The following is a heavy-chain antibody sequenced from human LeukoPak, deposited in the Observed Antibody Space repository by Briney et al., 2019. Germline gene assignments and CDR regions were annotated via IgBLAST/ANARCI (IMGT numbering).Heavy chain of an antibody. D-gene: IGHD2-8*01. V-gene: IGHV4-39*07. CDR1: GGSISSSSYY. CDR3: ARDTNGPPDY. Sequence: SEALSLTCTVSGGSISSSSYYWGWIRQPPGKGLEWIGSIYYSGSTYYNPSLKSRVTISVDTSKNQFSLKLSSVTAADTAVYYCARDTNGPPDYWGQGTLVTVSS. J-gene: IGHJ4*02. CDR2: IYYSGST.